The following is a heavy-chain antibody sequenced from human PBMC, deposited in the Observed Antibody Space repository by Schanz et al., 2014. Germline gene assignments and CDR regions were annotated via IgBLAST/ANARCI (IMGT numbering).Heavy chain of an antibody. CDR3: ARSAGRDFWSGYYTRFDY. CDR2: ISGSGGST. J-gene: IGHJ4*02. Sequence: EVQLLESGGGLVQPGGSLRLSCAASGFTFSSYAMSWVRQAPGKGLEWVSGISGSGGSTYYADSVKGRFTISRDNSKNTLYLQMNSLRSDDTAVYYCARSAGRDFWSGYYTRFDYWGQGTLVTVSS. D-gene: IGHD3-3*01. V-gene: IGHV3-23*01. CDR1: GFTFSSYA.